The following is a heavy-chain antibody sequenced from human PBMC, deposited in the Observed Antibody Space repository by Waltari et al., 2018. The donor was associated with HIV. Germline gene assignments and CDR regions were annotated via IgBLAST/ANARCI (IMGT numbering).Heavy chain of an antibody. CDR1: GFTFRSYA. D-gene: IGHD5-18*01. J-gene: IGHJ4*02. Sequence: QVQMVESGGGVVQPGRSLRLSCAASGFTFRSYAMNWVRQAPGKGLEWVAVISYDGSNKYYADSVKGRFTISRDNSKNTLYLQMNSLRAEDTAVYYCARGRYSSAYQLDYWGQGTLVTVSS. V-gene: IGHV3-30*04. CDR3: ARGRYSSAYQLDY. CDR2: ISYDGSNK.